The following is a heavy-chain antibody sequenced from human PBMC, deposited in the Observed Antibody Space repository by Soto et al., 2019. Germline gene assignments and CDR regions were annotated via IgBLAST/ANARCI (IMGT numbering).Heavy chain of an antibody. D-gene: IGHD6-13*01. CDR2: IWYDGSNK. Sequence: PGGSVRHSCAEAECAYSGCRRHWDNQAPGKGLEWVAVIWYDGSNKYYADSVKGRFTISRDNSKNTLYLQMNSLRAEDTAVYYCARRGPGTYFDYWGQGTLVTVSS. J-gene: IGHJ4*02. CDR3: ARRGPGTYFDY. V-gene: IGHV3-33*01. CDR1: ECAYSGCR.